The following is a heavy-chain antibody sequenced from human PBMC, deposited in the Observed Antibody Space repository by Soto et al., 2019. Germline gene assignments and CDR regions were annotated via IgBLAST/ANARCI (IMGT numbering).Heavy chain of an antibody. CDR2: IFYSGSF. CDR1: GGSISSGTSY. V-gene: IGHV4-31*03. J-gene: IGHJ4*02. D-gene: IGHD3-3*01. CDR3: ARAPETPSIHGVALPYFFDY. Sequence: QVQLQESGPGLVKPSQTLSLTCTVSGGSISSGTSYWSWIRQRPGKGLEWIGYIFYSGSFYYTPSLRGRFMILADTSKNQFTLRLSAVTAADTAVYYCARAPETPSIHGVALPYFFDYWGQGALVTVSS.